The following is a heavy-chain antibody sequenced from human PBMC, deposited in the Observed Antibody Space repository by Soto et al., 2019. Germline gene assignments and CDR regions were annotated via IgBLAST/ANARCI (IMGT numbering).Heavy chain of an antibody. Sequence: ASVKVSCKASGYTFTYYYIHWVRQAPGQGLEWMGIINPNTGSTTYAQQFQGRVTMTRDTSTSTVYMELASLTSEDTAIYYCARVPYSYGYFSSLDFSGQATLLTVYS. V-gene: IGHV1-46*01. D-gene: IGHD5-18*01. CDR2: INPNTGST. J-gene: IGHJ4*02. CDR1: GYTFTYYY. CDR3: ARVPYSYGYFSSLDF.